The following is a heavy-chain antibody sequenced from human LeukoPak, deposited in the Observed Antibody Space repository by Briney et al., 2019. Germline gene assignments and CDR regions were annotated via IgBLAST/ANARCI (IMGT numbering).Heavy chain of an antibody. CDR1: GFTFSSYA. J-gene: IGHJ6*03. CDR2: ITGSGGST. D-gene: IGHD2-2*01. Sequence: GGSLRLSCIASGFTFSSYAMTWVRQAPGKGLEWVSAITGSGGSTYYADSVQGRFTISRDNSKNMLYLQMTSLRAEDTAVYYCAKGGNVVVVNFMDVWGKGTTITVSS. CDR3: AKGGNVVVVNFMDV. V-gene: IGHV3-23*01.